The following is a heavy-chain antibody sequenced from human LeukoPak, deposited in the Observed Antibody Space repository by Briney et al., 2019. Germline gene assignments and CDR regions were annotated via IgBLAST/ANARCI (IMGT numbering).Heavy chain of an antibody. Sequence: GGSLRLSCVASGFTFRSHGMHWVRQAPGKGLEWVAVIWYDGSNEYFADSVKGRFTISRDNSKNILYLQMNSLRAEDTAVYYCARDIASTRMDVWGQGTTVSVSS. CDR3: ARDIASTRMDV. V-gene: IGHV3-33*01. CDR1: GFTFRSHG. D-gene: IGHD2-15*01. J-gene: IGHJ6*02. CDR2: IWYDGSNE.